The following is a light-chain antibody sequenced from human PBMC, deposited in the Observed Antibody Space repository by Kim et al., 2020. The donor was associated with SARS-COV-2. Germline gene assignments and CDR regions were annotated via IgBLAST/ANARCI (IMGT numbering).Light chain of an antibody. J-gene: IGLJ2*01. CDR3: KSRDSNSKVV. CDR2: GRD. V-gene: IGLV3-19*01. CDR1: SLRNYY. Sequence: SELTQDPAVSVALGQTVRITCQGDSLRNYYATWYQQKPGQAPILLIYGRDNRPSGIPDRFSGSSSGNTASLTITGAQAEDEADYYCKSRDSNSKVVFGGGTQLTVL.